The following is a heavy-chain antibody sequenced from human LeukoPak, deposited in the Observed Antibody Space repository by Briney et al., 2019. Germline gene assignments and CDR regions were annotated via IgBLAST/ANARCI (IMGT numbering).Heavy chain of an antibody. V-gene: IGHV3-23*01. CDR3: AKDTAMVTGYFDY. Sequence: GGSLRLSCAASGFTFTTYTMSWVRQAPGKGLAWVSAISGSGGTTYYADSVKGRFTISRDNSKNTLYLQMNSLRAEDTAVYYCAKDTAMVTGYFDYWGQGTLVTVSS. J-gene: IGHJ4*02. CDR2: ISGSGGTT. CDR1: GFTFTTYT. D-gene: IGHD5-18*01.